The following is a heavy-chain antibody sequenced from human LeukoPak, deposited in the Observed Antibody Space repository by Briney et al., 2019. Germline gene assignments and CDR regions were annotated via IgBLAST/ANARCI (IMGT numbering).Heavy chain of an antibody. V-gene: IGHV3-74*01. CDR2: INSDGNSA. Sequence: PGGSLRLSCAGSGFTFSSYWMHWVRQAPGKGLVWVSRINSDGNSASYADSVKGRFTISRDNSKNTLYLQMNSLRAEDTAVYYCAKPPPGYSSGWYYFDYWGQGTLVTVSS. CDR1: GFTFSSYW. D-gene: IGHD6-19*01. J-gene: IGHJ4*02. CDR3: AKPPPGYSSGWYYFDY.